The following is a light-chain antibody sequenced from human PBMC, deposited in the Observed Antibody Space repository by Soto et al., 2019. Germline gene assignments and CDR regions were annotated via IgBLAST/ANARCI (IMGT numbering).Light chain of an antibody. CDR3: SSHGGNSPYV. CDR1: TSDIGGYNY. CDR2: EVN. J-gene: IGLJ1*01. Sequence: QSALTQPPSASGSPGQSVAISCTGTTSDIGGYNYVSWYQQHPGKAPKLMIYEVNKRPSGVPDRFSGSKSGNTASLTVSGLQAEDEADYYCSSHGGNSPYVFVTGTKVTVL. V-gene: IGLV2-8*01.